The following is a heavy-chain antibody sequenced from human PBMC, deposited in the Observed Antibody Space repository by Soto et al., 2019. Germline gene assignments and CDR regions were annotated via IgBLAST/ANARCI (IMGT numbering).Heavy chain of an antibody. J-gene: IGHJ4*02. CDR3: ARGLVY. Sequence: SETLSLTCAVYGGSFSCYYWSWIRQPPGKGLEWIGEINHSGSTNYNPSLKSRVTISVDTSKNQFSLKLSSVTAADTAVYYCARGLVYWGQGTLVTVSS. V-gene: IGHV4-34*01. CDR1: GGSFSCYY. CDR2: INHSGST.